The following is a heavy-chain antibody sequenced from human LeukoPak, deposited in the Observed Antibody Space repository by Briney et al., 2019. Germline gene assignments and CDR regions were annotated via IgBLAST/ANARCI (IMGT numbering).Heavy chain of an antibody. J-gene: IGHJ4*02. CDR1: GFTFSSYW. Sequence: PGGSLRLSCATSGFTFSSYWMTWVRQAPGKGLEWVAFIRYDGSNKYYADSVKGRFTISRDNSKNTLCLQMNSLRAEDTAVYYCAKSPVGATIDYWGQGTLVTVSS. CDR2: IRYDGSNK. CDR3: AKSPVGATIDY. D-gene: IGHD1-26*01. V-gene: IGHV3-30*02.